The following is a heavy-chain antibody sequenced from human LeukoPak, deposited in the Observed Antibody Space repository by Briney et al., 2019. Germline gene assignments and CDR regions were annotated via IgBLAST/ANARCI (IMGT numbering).Heavy chain of an antibody. CDR2: IYYSGST. J-gene: IGHJ5*02. CDR3: AGDATLFSTQNWFAP. V-gene: IGHV4-59*01. Sequence: SETLSLTCTVSGGSINSYYWTWIRQPPGKALEWIGYIYYSGSTYYNPSLKSRVTISLDTSKNQFSLKLSSVTAADTAVYYCAGDATLFSTQNWFAPGGREPPVTVSS. CDR1: GGSINSYY. D-gene: IGHD2-2*01.